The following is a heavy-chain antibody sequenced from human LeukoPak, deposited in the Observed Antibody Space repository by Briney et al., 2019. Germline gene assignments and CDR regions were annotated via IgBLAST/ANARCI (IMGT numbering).Heavy chain of an antibody. J-gene: IGHJ3*02. V-gene: IGHV3-48*01. CDR1: GFTFSSYT. CDR3: ARSPRVVVVITTLGAFDI. D-gene: IGHD3-22*01. Sequence: GGSLRLSCAASGFTFSSYTMNWVRQAPGKGLEWVSYIGSSSDTIYYADSVKGRFTISRDNAKNSLYLQMNSLRAEDTAVYYCARSPRVVVVITTLGAFDIWGQGTMVTVSS. CDR2: IGSSSDTI.